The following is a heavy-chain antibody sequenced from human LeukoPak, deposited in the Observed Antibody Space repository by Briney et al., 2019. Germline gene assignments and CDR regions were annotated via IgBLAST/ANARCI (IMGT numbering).Heavy chain of an antibody. CDR2: IYHSGST. J-gene: IGHJ6*02. CDR3: ARGYGSGPYYYYGMDV. Sequence: PSETLSLTCTVSGGSISSGGYYWSWIRQPPGKGLEWIGYIYHSGSTYYNPSLKSRVTISVDRSKNQFSLKLSSVTAADTAVYYCARGYGSGPYYYYGMDVWGQGTTVTVSS. CDR1: GGSISSGGYY. D-gene: IGHD3-10*01. V-gene: IGHV4-30-2*01.